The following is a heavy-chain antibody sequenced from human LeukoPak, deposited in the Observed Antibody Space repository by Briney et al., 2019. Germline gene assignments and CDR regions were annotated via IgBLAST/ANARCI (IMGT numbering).Heavy chain of an antibody. D-gene: IGHD2-15*01. CDR3: AKTTTGYSSGRYPAWPIDY. CDR2: IFGSGGSA. V-gene: IGHV3-23*01. Sequence: GGSLRLSCAASGFTFGSYAMYWVRQAPGKGLEWGSGIFGSGGSAHCADSVKGRFTISRDNSKNTVYLQMDSLRVEDTAIYYCAKTTTGYSSGRYPAWPIDYWGQGTLVTVSS. CDR1: GFTFGSYA. J-gene: IGHJ4*02.